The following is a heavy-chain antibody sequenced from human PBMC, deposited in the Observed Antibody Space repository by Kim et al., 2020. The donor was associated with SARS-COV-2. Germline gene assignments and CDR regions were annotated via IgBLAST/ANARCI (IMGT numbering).Heavy chain of an antibody. V-gene: IGHV7-4-1*02. Sequence: ASVKVSCKASGYTFTSYAMNWVRQAPGQGLEWMGWINTNTGNPTYAQGFTGRFVFSLDTSVSTAYLQISSLKAEDTAVYYCARAKGEKPYYDFWSTSDTLDYWGQGTLVTVSS. CDR1: GYTFTSYA. J-gene: IGHJ4*02. D-gene: IGHD3-3*01. CDR2: INTNTGNP. CDR3: ARAKGEKPYYDFWSTSDTLDY.